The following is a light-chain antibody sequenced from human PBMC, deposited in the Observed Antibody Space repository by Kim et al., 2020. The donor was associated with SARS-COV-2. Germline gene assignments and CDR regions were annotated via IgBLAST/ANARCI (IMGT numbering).Light chain of an antibody. J-gene: IGKJ2*01. CDR3: QQYYSVPYT. V-gene: IGKV4-1*01. CDR2: WSS. Sequence: IVLTQSPDSLTVSLGERATINCRSSQPVFRDSSGENHLTWYQQKPGQPPRLLIYWSSTRESGVPDRFSGSGSGTDFTLTISSLQAEDVAVYYCQQYYSVPYTFGQGTKLEI. CDR1: QPVFRDSSGENH.